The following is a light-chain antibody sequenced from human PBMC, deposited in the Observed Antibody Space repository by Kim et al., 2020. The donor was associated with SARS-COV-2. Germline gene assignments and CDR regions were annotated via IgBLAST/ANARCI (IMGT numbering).Light chain of an antibody. Sequence: LSASVGDRVTITCRASQSISSWLAWYQQRPGKAPKLLIYKASSLESGVPSRFSGSGSGTEFTLTISSLQPDDFATYYCQQYNSYCTFGQGTKV. V-gene: IGKV1-5*03. CDR3: QQYNSYCT. J-gene: IGKJ1*01. CDR2: KAS. CDR1: QSISSW.